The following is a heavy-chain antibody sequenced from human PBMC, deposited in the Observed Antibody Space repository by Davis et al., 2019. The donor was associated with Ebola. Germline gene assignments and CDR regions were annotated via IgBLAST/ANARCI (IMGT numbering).Heavy chain of an antibody. D-gene: IGHD1-26*01. V-gene: IGHV3-64D*06. CDR1: GFTFNNYA. CDR3: VKDRRGSYAFDI. J-gene: IGHJ3*02. CDR2: INDHGGTT. Sequence: GESRKISWSAAGFTFNNYAMHWVRPAPGRGLDVGSGINDHGGTTHYADSVKGRFTISRDDSRSTVYLQMSSLTVEDTALYYCVKDRRGSYAFDIWGQGTMVTVSS.